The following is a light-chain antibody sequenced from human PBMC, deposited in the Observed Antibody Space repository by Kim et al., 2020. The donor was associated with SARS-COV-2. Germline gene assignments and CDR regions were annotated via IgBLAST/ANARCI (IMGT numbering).Light chain of an antibody. V-gene: IGKV3-11*01. Sequence: LSPGEGATLSCRASQSVSGSLAWYQQKPGQAPRLLIYDTSNRGTGIPARFSGSGSGTDFTLTISSLEPEDFAIYYCQQRGDWPLTFGGGTKVDI. CDR1: QSVSGS. J-gene: IGKJ4*01. CDR3: QQRGDWPLT. CDR2: DTS.